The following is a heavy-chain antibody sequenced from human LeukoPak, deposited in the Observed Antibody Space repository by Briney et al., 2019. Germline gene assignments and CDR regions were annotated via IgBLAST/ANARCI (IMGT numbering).Heavy chain of an antibody. CDR2: INSDGSST. Sequence: PGGSLRLSCAASGFTFSSYAMHWVRQAPEKGLVWVSRINSDGSSTSYADSVKGRFTISRDNAKNTLYLQMNSLRAEDTAVYYCARDPLSYYDFWSGYYTGIPGSYYYGMDVWGQGTTVTVSS. CDR1: GFTFSSYA. CDR3: ARDPLSYYDFWSGYYTGIPGSYYYGMDV. V-gene: IGHV3-74*01. D-gene: IGHD3-3*01. J-gene: IGHJ6*02.